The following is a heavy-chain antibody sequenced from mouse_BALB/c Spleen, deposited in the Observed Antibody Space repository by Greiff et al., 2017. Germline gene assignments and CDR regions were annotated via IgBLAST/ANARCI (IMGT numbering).Heavy chain of an antibody. CDR3: TPYYRYDRDYYAMDY. CDR1: GYTFTSYN. J-gene: IGHJ4*01. Sequence: EVQLQQPGAELVKPGASVKMSCKASGYTFTSYNMHWVKQTPGQGLEWIGAIYPGNSDTSYNQKFKGKAKLTAVTSTSTAYMELSSLTNEDSAVYYCTPYYRYDRDYYAMDYWGQGTSVTVSS. CDR2: IYPGNSDT. D-gene: IGHD2-14*01. V-gene: IGHV1-5*01.